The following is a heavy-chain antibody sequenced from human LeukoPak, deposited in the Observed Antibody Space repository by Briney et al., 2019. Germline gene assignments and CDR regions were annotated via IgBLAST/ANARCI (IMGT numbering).Heavy chain of an antibody. D-gene: IGHD2-2*01. V-gene: IGHV3-23*01. CDR3: TTDGDIVVVPAAPTVDY. Sequence: GGSLRLSCAASGFTFSSYAMSWVRQAPGKGLEWVSDISGSGGTTYYVDSVKGRFTISRDNSKNTLYLQMNSLKTEDTAVYYCTTDGDIVVVPAAPTVDYWGQGTLVTVSS. CDR2: ISGSGGTT. CDR1: GFTFSSYA. J-gene: IGHJ4*02.